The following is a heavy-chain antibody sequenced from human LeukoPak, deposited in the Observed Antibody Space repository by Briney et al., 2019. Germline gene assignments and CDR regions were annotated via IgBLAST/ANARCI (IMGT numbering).Heavy chain of an antibody. CDR1: GFTFSTYW. CDR3: ARAPSVAGNY. CDR2: IKEDGSEK. J-gene: IGHJ4*02. D-gene: IGHD6-19*01. Sequence: GGSLRLSCSASGFTFSTYWMSWVRQAPGKGLEWVANIKEDGSEKNYADSVKGRFTISRDYAKNSLYLQMNSLRAEDTAVYYCARAPSVAGNYWGQGTLVTVSS. V-gene: IGHV3-7*02.